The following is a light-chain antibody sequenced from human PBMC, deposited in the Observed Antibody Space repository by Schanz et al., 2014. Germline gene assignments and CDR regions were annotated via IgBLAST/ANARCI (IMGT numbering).Light chain of an antibody. Sequence: DIQMTQSPSSLSASVGDRVTITCRASQSISSYLNWYQQKPGKAPKLLIYAASSLQSGVPSRFSGSGSGTEFTLTISSLQPDDFAPYYCQQYNSYPWTFGQGTKVEIK. CDR3: QQYNSYPWT. CDR2: AAS. CDR1: QSISSY. V-gene: IGKV1-39*01. J-gene: IGKJ1*01.